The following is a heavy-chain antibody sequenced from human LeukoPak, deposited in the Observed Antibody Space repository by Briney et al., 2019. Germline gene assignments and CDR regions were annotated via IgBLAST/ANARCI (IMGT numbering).Heavy chain of an antibody. CDR2: ISYSGST. CDR1: GGSISSSSYY. Sequence: SETLSLTCTVSGGSISSSSYYWGWIRQPPGKGLEWIGSISYSGSTYYNPSLKSRLTISVDTSKNQFSLMLSSVTTADTAVYYCARRITGTTSDSFDYWGQGTLVTVSS. D-gene: IGHD1-20*01. J-gene: IGHJ4*02. CDR3: ARRITGTTSDSFDY. V-gene: IGHV4-39*01.